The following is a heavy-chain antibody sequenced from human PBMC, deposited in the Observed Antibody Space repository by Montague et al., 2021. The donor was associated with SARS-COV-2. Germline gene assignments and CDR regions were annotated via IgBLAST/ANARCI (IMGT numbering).Heavy chain of an antibody. V-gene: IGHV3-7*01. Sequence: SLRLSCAASGFTFSSYWMSWVRQAPGKGLEWVANIKQDGSEKYYVDSVKGRFTISRDNTKNSLYLRMNSLRAEDTAVYYCAREGYGYNHYYYGMDVWGQGTTVTVSS. CDR2: IKQDGSEK. CDR1: GFTFSSYW. CDR3: AREGYGYNHYYYGMDV. D-gene: IGHD5-24*01. J-gene: IGHJ6*02.